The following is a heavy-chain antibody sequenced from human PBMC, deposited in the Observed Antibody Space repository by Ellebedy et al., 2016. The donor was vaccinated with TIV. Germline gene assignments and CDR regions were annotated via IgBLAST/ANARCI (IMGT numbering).Heavy chain of an antibody. Sequence: AASVKVSCKASGYTFTGYYMHWVRQAPGQGLGWMGWINPNSGGTNYAQKFQGWVTMTRDTSISTAYMELSRLRSDDTAVYYCARGMKLGIVWYYFDYWGQGTLVTVSS. CDR1: GYTFTGYY. CDR2: INPNSGGT. CDR3: ARGMKLGIVWYYFDY. J-gene: IGHJ4*02. V-gene: IGHV1-2*04. D-gene: IGHD7-27*01.